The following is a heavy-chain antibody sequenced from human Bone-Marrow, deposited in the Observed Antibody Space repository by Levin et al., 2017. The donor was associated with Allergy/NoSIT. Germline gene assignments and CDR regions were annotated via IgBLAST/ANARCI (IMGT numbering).Heavy chain of an antibody. D-gene: IGHD4/OR15-4a*01. J-gene: IGHJ4*02. CDR3: ARLPLYGGYVDY. CDR1: GFSVSSNY. CDR2: MYSGGSA. V-gene: IGHV3-53*01. Sequence: GGSLRLSCTASGFSVSSNYMSWVRQAPGKGLEWVSLMYSGGSAYYADSVKGRFTISRDISQNTLYLQMNILRAEDTAVYFYARLPLYGGYVDYWGQGTLVTVSS.